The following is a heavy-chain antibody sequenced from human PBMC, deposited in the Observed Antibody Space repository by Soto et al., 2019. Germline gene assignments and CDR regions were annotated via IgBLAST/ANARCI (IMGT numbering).Heavy chain of an antibody. J-gene: IGHJ5*02. V-gene: IGHV2-5*02. Sequence: QITLKESGPTLVEPTQTLTLTCTFSGFSLSTSGVGVGWVRQSPGKALEWLAFIYWDDDKRYSPSLRSRLTITKDTSKNQVVLTMTNMDPVDTATYLCVYRSPYDGDWNEGSFDPWGQGTLVTVSS. CDR3: VYRSPYDGDWNEGSFDP. CDR1: GFSLSTSGVG. D-gene: IGHD1-1*01. CDR2: IYWDDDK.